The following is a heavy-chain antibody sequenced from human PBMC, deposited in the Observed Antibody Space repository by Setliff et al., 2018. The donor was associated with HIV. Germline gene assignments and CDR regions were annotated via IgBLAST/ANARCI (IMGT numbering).Heavy chain of an antibody. CDR1: GYTFTGYY. J-gene: IGHJ4*02. CDR2: VDPDDGDT. CDR3: ATALPLATTGWGPRYYFDY. D-gene: IGHD3-16*01. V-gene: IGHV1-69-2*01. Sequence: ASVKVSCKASGYTFTGYYMHWVRQAPGKGLEWVGRVDPDDGDTRRAEKFQGRVTITADTSTGYLDLSSLRSEDTAVYFCATALPLATTGWGPRYYFDYWGQGTPVTVSS.